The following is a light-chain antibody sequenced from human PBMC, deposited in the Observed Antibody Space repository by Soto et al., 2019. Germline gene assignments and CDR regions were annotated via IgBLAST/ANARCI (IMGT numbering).Light chain of an antibody. CDR2: STN. Sequence: QTVVTQEPSFSVSPGGTVTLTCGLSSGSVSTSYYPSWYQQTPGQASRTLIYSTNTRSSGVPDRFSGSILGNKAALTITGAQADDESDYYCVLYMGSGFWVFGGGTKLTVL. J-gene: IGLJ2*01. CDR3: VLYMGSGFWV. V-gene: IGLV8-61*01. CDR1: SGSVSTSYY.